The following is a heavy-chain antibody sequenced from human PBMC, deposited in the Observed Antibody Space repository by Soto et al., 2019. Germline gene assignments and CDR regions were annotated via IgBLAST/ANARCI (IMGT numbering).Heavy chain of an antibody. CDR1: GFTFSSHW. CDR2: LNMDGSTT. CDR3: ARGLKGYYAMDV. Sequence: EVQLVESGGGLVQPGGSLRLSCAASGFTFSSHWMHWVRQAPGKGLGWVARLNMDGSTTNYADSVKGRSTISRDNARDTVYLQMNSLRPEDTAVYYCARGLKGYYAMDVWGQGTTVTVSS. J-gene: IGHJ6*02. D-gene: IGHD6-13*01. V-gene: IGHV3-74*01.